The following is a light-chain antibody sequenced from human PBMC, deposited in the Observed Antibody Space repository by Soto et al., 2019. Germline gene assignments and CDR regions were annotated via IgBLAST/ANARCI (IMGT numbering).Light chain of an antibody. CDR2: GAS. Sequence: EIVLTQSPGTLSLSPGERATLSCRASQSVSSSYLAWYQQKPGQAPRLLIYGASSRATGIPDRFSGSGSGTDFTLTSSRLETEDCAVYYCQQYGSSFTFGPGTKVDIK. CDR3: QQYGSSFT. CDR1: QSVSSSY. V-gene: IGKV3-20*01. J-gene: IGKJ3*01.